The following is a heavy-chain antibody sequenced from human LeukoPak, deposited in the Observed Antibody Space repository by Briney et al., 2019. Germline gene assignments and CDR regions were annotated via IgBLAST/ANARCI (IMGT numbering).Heavy chain of an antibody. J-gene: IGHJ6*03. CDR2: ISGSRGTT. D-gene: IGHD3-10*01. CDR1: GFTFSSYA. V-gene: IGHV3-23*01. Sequence: GGSLRLSCAASGFTFSSYAMNWVRQAPGKGLEWVSGISGSRGTTYYADSVKGRFTISRDNSKNTLYLQMNSLRAEDTAVYYCARESYYYYYMDVWGKGTTVTISS. CDR3: ARESYYYYYMDV.